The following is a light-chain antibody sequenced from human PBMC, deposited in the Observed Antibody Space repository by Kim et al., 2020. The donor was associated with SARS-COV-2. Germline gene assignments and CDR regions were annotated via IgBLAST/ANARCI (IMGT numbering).Light chain of an antibody. CDR2: GKN. J-gene: IGLJ2*01. CDR1: SLRSYY. Sequence: ALGQTVRITCQGDSLRSYYASWYQQKPGQAPVFVIYGKNNRPSGIPDRFSGSSSGNPASLTITGAQAEDEADYYCNSRDSSGNHVVFGGGTKLTVL. V-gene: IGLV3-19*01. CDR3: NSRDSSGNHVV.